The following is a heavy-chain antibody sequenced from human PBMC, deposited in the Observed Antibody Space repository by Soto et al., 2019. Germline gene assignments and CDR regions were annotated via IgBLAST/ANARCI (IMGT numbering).Heavy chain of an antibody. J-gene: IGHJ4*02. D-gene: IGHD4-17*01. V-gene: IGHV4-59*01. CDR3: ATLYGDTDY. CDR1: GGSISSYY. Sequence: SEPLSLTCTVSGGSISSYYWSWIRQPPGKGLEWIGYIYYSGSTNYNPSLKSRVTISVDTSKNQFSLKLSSVTAADTAVYYCATLYGDTDYWGQGTLVTVSS. CDR2: IYYSGST.